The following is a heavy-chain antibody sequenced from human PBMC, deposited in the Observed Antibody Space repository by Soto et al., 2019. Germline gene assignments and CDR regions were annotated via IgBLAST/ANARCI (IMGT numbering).Heavy chain of an antibody. J-gene: IGHJ4*02. V-gene: IGHV3-23*01. Sequence: GGSLRLSCAASGFAFRDFAMIWVRQAPGKRLEWVSAITGSGSSTYNADSVKGRFTISRDNSKNTLYLQMSSLGAEDTAVYYCVNFRYSSSWYLPPEPFDYWGQGTLVTVSS. CDR1: GFAFRDFA. CDR2: ITGSGSST. CDR3: VNFRYSSSWYLPPEPFDY. D-gene: IGHD6-13*01.